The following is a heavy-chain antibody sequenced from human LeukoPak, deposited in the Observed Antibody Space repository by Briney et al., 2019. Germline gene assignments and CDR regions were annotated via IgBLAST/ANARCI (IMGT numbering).Heavy chain of an antibody. V-gene: IGHV3-74*01. J-gene: IGHJ4*02. CDR2: INPDGSVT. CDR1: GFTFSTYW. Sequence: GGSLRLSCAASGFTFSTYWMHWVRQGPGKGLVWVSRINPDGSVTSHADSVKGRFTTSRDNAKNTLYLQMNSLRAEDTAVYYCARDAGVDTAMAYDYWGQGTLVTVSS. D-gene: IGHD5-18*01. CDR3: ARDAGVDTAMAYDY.